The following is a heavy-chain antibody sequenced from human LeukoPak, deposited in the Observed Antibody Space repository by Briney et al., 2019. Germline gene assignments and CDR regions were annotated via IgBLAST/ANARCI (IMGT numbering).Heavy chain of an antibody. CDR1: AGSISSSY. CDR3: ATIVPVNYYMNV. CDR2: IYYNGHT. Sequence: TSETLSLTCTVSAGSISSSYWSRIRQPPGKGLESIGYIYYNGHTNYNPSLKSRVTISVETSKNQFTLKLSSVTAADTAVYYCATIVPVNYYMNVWGKGTTVTVSS. V-gene: IGHV4-59*01. D-gene: IGHD1-26*01. J-gene: IGHJ6*03.